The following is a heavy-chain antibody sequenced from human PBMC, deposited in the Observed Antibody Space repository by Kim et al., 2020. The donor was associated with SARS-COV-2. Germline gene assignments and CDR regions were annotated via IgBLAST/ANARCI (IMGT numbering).Heavy chain of an antibody. D-gene: IGHD2-8*02. Sequence: SVEGRFYISRDNAKNALYLQMNSLGAEDTAVYYCARGQRLLVVQPEYFQHWGQGTLVTVSS. V-gene: IGHV3-21*01. CDR3: ARGQRLLVVQPEYFQH. J-gene: IGHJ1*01.